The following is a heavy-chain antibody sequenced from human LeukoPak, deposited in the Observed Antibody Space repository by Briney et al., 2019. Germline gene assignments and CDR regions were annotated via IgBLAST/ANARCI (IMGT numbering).Heavy chain of an antibody. Sequence: SVKVSCKASGYTFTSYGISWVRQAPGQGLEWMGGIIPIFGTANYAQKFQGRVTITADKSTSTACMELSSLRSEDTAVYYCARGLHDSSGEVWFDPWGQGTLVTVSS. CDR2: IIPIFGTA. CDR3: ARGLHDSSGEVWFDP. V-gene: IGHV1-69*06. D-gene: IGHD3-22*01. J-gene: IGHJ5*02. CDR1: GYTFTSYG.